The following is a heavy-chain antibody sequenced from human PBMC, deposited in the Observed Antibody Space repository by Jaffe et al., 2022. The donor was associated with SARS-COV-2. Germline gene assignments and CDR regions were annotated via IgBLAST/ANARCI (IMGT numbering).Heavy chain of an antibody. CDR1: GGSISSYY. CDR3: ARCGIHYYYGMDV. V-gene: IGHV4-59*01. Sequence: QVQLQESGPGLVKPSETLSLTCTVSGGSISSYYWSWIRQPPGKGLEWIGYIYYSGSTNYNPSLKSRVTISVDTSKNQFSLKLSSVTAADTAVYYCARCGIHYYYGMDVWGQGTTVTVSS. CDR2: IYYSGST. J-gene: IGHJ6*02.